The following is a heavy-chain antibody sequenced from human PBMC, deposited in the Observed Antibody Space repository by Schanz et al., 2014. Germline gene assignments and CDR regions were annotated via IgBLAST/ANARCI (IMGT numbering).Heavy chain of an antibody. D-gene: IGHD2-2*01. CDR3: ARAGYDADNWFDP. CDR1: GFTFSSYA. Sequence: EVQLVQSGGGLVQPGGSLRLSCAASGFTFSSYAMNWVRQAPGKGLEWVSYISGSSRTIYYADSMKGRFTVSRDNAENALYLQMNSLRAEDTAVYYCARAGYDADNWFDPWGQGTLVTDSS. J-gene: IGHJ5*02. CDR2: ISGSSRTI. V-gene: IGHV3-48*01.